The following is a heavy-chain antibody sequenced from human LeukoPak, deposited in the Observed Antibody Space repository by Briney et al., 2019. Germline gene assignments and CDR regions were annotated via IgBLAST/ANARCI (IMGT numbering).Heavy chain of an antibody. CDR2: ISGSGGST. CDR3: ATMPLYYDILTGYYIGYYFNY. CDR1: GFTFSSYA. D-gene: IGHD3-9*01. J-gene: IGHJ4*02. V-gene: IGHV3-23*01. Sequence: QTGGSLRLSCAASGFTFSSYAMSWVRQAPGKGLEWVSAISGSGGSTYYADSVKGRFTISRDNSKNTLYLQMNSLRAEDTAVYYCATMPLYYDILTGYYIGYYFNYWGQGTLVTVSS.